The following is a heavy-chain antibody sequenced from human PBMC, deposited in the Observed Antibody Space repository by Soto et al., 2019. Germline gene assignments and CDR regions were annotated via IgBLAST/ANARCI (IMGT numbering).Heavy chain of an antibody. D-gene: IGHD3-9*01. Sequence: EVQLLESGGGLIQPGGSLRLSCAASGSTYSSYAMSWVRQAPGKGLEWVSAISGSGGSTYYADSVKGRFTISRDNSKNTLYLQMNILRAEDTAVYYCAKGVQYYDILTGYRDYYYYMDVWGKGTTVPVSS. CDR1: GSTYSSYA. CDR3: AKGVQYYDILTGYRDYYYYMDV. CDR2: ISGSGGST. V-gene: IGHV3-23*01. J-gene: IGHJ6*03.